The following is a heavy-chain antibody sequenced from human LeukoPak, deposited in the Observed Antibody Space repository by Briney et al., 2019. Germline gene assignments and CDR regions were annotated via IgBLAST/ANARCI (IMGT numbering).Heavy chain of an antibody. CDR1: GITFSSNA. J-gene: IGHJ4*02. CDR2: IRSSGDST. Sequence: GGSLRLSCAVSGITFSSNAMSWVRQAPGKGLEWVSAIRSSGDSTYYADSVKGRFTISRDNSKNTLYLQMNSLRVEDTAVYYCARVVDYDSSGYPYWGQGTLVTVSS. CDR3: ARVVDYDSSGYPY. V-gene: IGHV3-23*01. D-gene: IGHD3-22*01.